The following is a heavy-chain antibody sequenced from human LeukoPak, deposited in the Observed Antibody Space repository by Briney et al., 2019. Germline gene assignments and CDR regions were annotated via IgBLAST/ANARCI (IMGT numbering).Heavy chain of an antibody. CDR2: INPSGGST. J-gene: IGHJ5*02. CDR1: GYTFTSYY. Sequence: ASVKVSCKASGYTFTSYYMHWVRQAPGQGLEWMGIINPSGGSTSYAQKFQGRVTMTRDTSTSTVYMELSSLRSEDTAVYYCARDGVYYYGSGSYYNMPTNWFDPWGRETLVTVSS. V-gene: IGHV1-46*01. D-gene: IGHD3-10*01. CDR3: ARDGVYYYGSGSYYNMPTNWFDP.